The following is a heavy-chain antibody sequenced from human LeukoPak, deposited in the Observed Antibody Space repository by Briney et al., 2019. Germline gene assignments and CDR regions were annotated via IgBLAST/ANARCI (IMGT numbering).Heavy chain of an antibody. J-gene: IGHJ3*02. CDR3: VRDGYCSDGGCYAASDI. Sequence: GGSLRLSCAASGFTFSSYEMNWVRQAPGKGLEWVSYISSSGSSTYYADSVKGRFTISRDNAKNSLHLQMNTVRAEDTAVCYCVRDGYCSDGGCYAASDIWGQGTKVTVSS. D-gene: IGHD2-15*01. CDR2: ISSSGSST. V-gene: IGHV3-48*03. CDR1: GFTFSSYE.